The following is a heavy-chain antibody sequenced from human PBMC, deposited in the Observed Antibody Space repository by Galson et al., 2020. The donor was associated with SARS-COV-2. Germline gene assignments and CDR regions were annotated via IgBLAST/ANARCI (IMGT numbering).Heavy chain of an antibody. CDR2: ISSSSSYT. CDR3: ARDFRGGYSYGLKLYYFDY. V-gene: IGHV3-11*06. J-gene: IGHJ4*02. D-gene: IGHD5-18*01. CDR1: GFTFSDYY. Sequence: GESLKISCAASGFTFSDYYMSWIRQAPGKGLEWVSYISSSSSYTNYADSVKGRFTISRDNSKNSLYLQMNSLRAEDTAVYYCARDFRGGYSYGLKLYYFDYWGQGTLVTVSS.